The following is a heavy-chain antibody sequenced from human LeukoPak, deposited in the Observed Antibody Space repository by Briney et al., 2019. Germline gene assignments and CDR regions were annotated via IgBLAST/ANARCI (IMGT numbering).Heavy chain of an antibody. V-gene: IGHV4-59*08. CDR3: ARRQLRKTFDY. J-gene: IGHJ4*02. D-gene: IGHD5-24*01. CDR2: IYHNGDT. Sequence: PAETLGLTCTVSGGSITTYYWSWIRQPPGKALEWIGYIYHNGDTNYNPSLKSRVTISVDTSKNQFSLRLNSVTAADTAVYYCARRQLRKTFDYWGQGTLLTVSS. CDR1: GGSITTYY.